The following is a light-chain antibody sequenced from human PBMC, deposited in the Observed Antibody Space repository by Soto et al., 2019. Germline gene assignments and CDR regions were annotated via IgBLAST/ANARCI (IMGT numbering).Light chain of an antibody. J-gene: IGKJ1*01. CDR2: AAS. V-gene: IGKV1-12*01. CDR3: QQANTVTWT. Sequence: DIQMTQSPSSVSASVGDRVTITCRASQEIGGWLAWYQQKPGMAPKLLIYAASTLQSGVPSRFSGCGSGTDFTLTISSLQPEDFAAYFCQQANTVTWTFGQGTKVEIK. CDR1: QEIGGW.